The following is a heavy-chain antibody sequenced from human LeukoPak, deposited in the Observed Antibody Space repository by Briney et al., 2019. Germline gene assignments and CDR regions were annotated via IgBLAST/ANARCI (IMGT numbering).Heavy chain of an antibody. J-gene: IGHJ4*01. CDR2: IWSDGSNR. D-gene: IGHD4-11*01. V-gene: IGHV3-33*01. CDR3: VRDAQGGFDYSNSLKY. CDR1: GFIYRHYG. Sequence: GGSLRLSCAASGFIYRHYGMHWVRQAPGKGLEWVAVIWSDGSNRFYAGSVKGRFTISRDNSQRTLFLQVNSLRVDDTAMYYCVRDAQGGFDYSNSLKYWGHGTLVTVSS.